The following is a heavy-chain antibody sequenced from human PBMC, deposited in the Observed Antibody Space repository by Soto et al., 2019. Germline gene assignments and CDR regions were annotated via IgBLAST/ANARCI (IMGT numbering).Heavy chain of an antibody. Sequence: ASVKVSCKASGYTFTDYYLHWVRQAPGQGLESMGWINPNTGDTNYAQKFQGRVTMTRDTSISTAYMELRRLTSDDTAMYHCARQLPVGATSWFDPWGQGTLVTVSS. D-gene: IGHD1-26*01. CDR1: GYTFTDYY. V-gene: IGHV1-2*02. CDR3: ARQLPVGATSWFDP. CDR2: INPNTGDT. J-gene: IGHJ5*02.